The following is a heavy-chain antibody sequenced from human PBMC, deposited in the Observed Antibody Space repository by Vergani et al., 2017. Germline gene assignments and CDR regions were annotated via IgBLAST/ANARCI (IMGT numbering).Heavy chain of an antibody. Sequence: QVQLQESGPGLVKPSQTLSLTCTVSGGSISSGSYYWSWIRQPAGKGLEWIGRIYTSGSTNYNPSLKSRVTISVDTSKNQFSLKLRSVTAADTAVYYCARGGYSYEDPYDDYWGQGTLVTVSS. CDR2: IYTSGST. D-gene: IGHD5-18*01. V-gene: IGHV4-61*02. J-gene: IGHJ4*02. CDR1: GGSISSGSYY. CDR3: ARGGYSYEDPYDDY.